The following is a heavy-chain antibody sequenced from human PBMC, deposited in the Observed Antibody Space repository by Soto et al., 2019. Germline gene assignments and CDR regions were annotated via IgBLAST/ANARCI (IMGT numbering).Heavy chain of an antibody. Sequence: SVKVSCKASGVTFSNYAISWVRQAPGQGLEWMGGIIPIFGTANYAQKFQGRVTITADESTSTAYMELSSLRSEDTAVYFCARGEDIVLVPAAIAYWGQGTLVTVSS. CDR1: GVTFSNYA. D-gene: IGHD2-2*01. CDR3: ARGEDIVLVPAAIAY. CDR2: IIPIFGTA. J-gene: IGHJ4*02. V-gene: IGHV1-69*13.